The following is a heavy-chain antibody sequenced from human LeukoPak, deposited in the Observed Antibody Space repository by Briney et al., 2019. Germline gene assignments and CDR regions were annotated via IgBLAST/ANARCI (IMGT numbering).Heavy chain of an antibody. J-gene: IGHJ4*02. CDR2: IIPIFGTA. CDR1: GGTFSNYA. CDR3: ARDGYTGYYFDY. V-gene: IGHV1-69*05. D-gene: IGHD5-24*01. Sequence: SVKVSCKASGGTFSNYAISWVRQAPGQGLEWMGGIIPIFGTANYAQKFQGRVTITTDESTSTAYMGLSSLRSEDTAVYYCARDGYTGYYFDYWGQGTLVTVSS.